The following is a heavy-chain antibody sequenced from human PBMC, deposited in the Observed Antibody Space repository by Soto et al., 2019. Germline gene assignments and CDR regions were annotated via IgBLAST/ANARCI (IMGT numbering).Heavy chain of an antibody. J-gene: IGHJ6*02. D-gene: IGHD6-13*01. V-gene: IGHV1-69*01. Sequence: QVQLVQSGAEVKKPGSSVKVSCKASGGTFSSYAISWVRQAPGQGLEWMGGIIPIFGTANYAQKFQGRVTITADESTSTAYMELSSQRSEDTAVYYCATAAAGTGYYYYYYGMDVWGQGTTVTVSS. CDR2: IIPIFGTA. CDR3: ATAAAGTGYYYYYYGMDV. CDR1: GGTFSSYA.